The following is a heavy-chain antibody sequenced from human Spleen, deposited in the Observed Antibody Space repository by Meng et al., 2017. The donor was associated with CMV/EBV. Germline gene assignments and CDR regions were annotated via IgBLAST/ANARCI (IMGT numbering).Heavy chain of an antibody. Sequence: ASVKVSCKASGYTFTSYDISWVRQATGQGLEWMGWMNPNSGNTGYAQKFQGRVTMTRNTSISTAYMELSSLRSEDTAVYYCARDVHYSNYRYYYYGMDVWGQGTTVTVSS. CDR2: MNPNSGNT. V-gene: IGHV1-8*01. CDR1: GYTFTSYD. CDR3: ARDVHYSNYRYYYYGMDV. J-gene: IGHJ6*02. D-gene: IGHD4-11*01.